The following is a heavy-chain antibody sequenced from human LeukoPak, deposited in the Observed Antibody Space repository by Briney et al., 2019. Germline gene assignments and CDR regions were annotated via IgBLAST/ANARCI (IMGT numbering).Heavy chain of an antibody. CDR1: GFTFSSYG. J-gene: IGHJ4*02. CDR3: VSFYETY. CDR2: IWYDGSSK. V-gene: IGHV3-33*03. Sequence: TGGSLRLSCAASGFTFSSYGMHWVRQAPGKGLEWVAVIWYDGSSKYYADSVKGRFTISKDNAKNTVYLQMNSLRAEDTAVYYCVSFYETYWGRGTLVTVSS. D-gene: IGHD2/OR15-2a*01.